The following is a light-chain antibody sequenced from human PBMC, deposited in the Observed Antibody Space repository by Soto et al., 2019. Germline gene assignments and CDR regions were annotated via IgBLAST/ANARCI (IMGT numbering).Light chain of an antibody. CDR3: QQYSTSPLT. V-gene: IGKV3-20*01. Sequence: EVVMTQSPATLSVSPGERATLSCRASQSLSSNLAWYQQKPGQAPRLLIFAASSRASGIPDRFSGSGSGTDFTLTIDRLEPEDFAVYYCQQYSTSPLTFGGGTKVDIK. J-gene: IGKJ4*01. CDR2: AAS. CDR1: QSLSSN.